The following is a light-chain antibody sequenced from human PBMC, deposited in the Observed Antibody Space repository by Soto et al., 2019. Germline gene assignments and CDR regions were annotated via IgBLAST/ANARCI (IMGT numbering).Light chain of an antibody. Sequence: DIQMAQSPSTLSASVGDRVTITCRASQSISSWLAWYQQKPGKAPKLLIYDASSLESGVPSRFSGSGSGTEFTLSISSLQSEDFATYYCQQYNSYSPTFGQGTKVDIK. J-gene: IGKJ1*01. CDR3: QQYNSYSPT. CDR2: DAS. V-gene: IGKV1-5*01. CDR1: QSISSW.